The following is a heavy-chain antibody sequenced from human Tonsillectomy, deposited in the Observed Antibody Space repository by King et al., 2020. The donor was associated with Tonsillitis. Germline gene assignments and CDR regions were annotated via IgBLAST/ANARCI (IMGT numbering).Heavy chain of an antibody. V-gene: IGHV3-72*01. CDR2: IRNKANGYIT. J-gene: IGHJ6*02. CDR1: GFIFSNHD. CDR3: ARAGYAHGLDV. Sequence: EVQLVESGGGLVQPGGSLRLSCAASGFIFSNHDMDWVRQAPGKGLEWVGFIRNKANGYITEYAASLKGRFTISRDEASLYLQMNSLKIEDTAIYYCARAGYAHGLDVWGQGTTVTFSS. D-gene: IGHD5-12*01.